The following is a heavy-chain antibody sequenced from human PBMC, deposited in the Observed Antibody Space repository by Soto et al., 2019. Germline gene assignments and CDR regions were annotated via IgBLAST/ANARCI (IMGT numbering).Heavy chain of an antibody. V-gene: IGHV4-4*07. D-gene: IGHD1-7*01. J-gene: IGHJ4*02. Sequence: SETLSLTRTVSGDTITSFSWNWIRQSAGKGLEWIGRISSTGNTHYNPSLESRVTMSLDTSKNQFSLKLTSVTAADTAVYYCEGESGENWTYEAYWGQGTLVTVSS. CDR3: EGESGENWTYEAY. CDR1: GDTITSFS. CDR2: ISSTGNT.